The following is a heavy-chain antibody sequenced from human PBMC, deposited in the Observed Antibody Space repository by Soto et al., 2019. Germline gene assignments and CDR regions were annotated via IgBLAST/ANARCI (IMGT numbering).Heavy chain of an antibody. CDR1: VASITNNNYY. CDR2: INYIGST. CDR3: ARVPRSYGRSFMFDQ. D-gene: IGHD5-18*01. J-gene: IGHJ4*02. V-gene: IGHV4-31*03. Sequence: TLSLTCTVSVASITNNNYYWTWILQHPGKGLEWIGYINYIGSTYYNPSLKSRLTLSVDTSKNQFSLKVTSVTAADTAVYFCARVPRSYGRSFMFDQWGQGTLVTVSS.